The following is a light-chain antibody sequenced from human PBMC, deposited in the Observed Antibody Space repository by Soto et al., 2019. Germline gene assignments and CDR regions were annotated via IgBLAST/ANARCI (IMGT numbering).Light chain of an antibody. CDR2: AAS. J-gene: IGKJ4*01. CDR1: QSINSRY. Sequence: EIVLTQSPDTLSLSPGERASLSCRASQSINSRYLAWYQQKPGQAPRLLIYAASSRATGIPDRFSGSGSGTDFTLTISRLEPEDFAVYYCQQCSSSPLTFGGGTKVE. V-gene: IGKV3-20*01. CDR3: QQCSSSPLT.